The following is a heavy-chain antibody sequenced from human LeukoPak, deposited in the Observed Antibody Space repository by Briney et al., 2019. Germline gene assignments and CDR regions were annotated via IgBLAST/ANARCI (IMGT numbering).Heavy chain of an antibody. CDR2: IYTSGST. Sequence: SETLSLTCTVSGGSISSGGYYWSWIRQPAGKGLEWIGHIYTSGSTNYNPPFKSRVTISVDTSKNQFSLRLSSVTAADTAVYYCARASYSYDISGWVPFDYWGQGTLVTVSS. J-gene: IGHJ4*02. CDR3: ARASYSYDISGWVPFDY. CDR1: GGSISSGGYY. V-gene: IGHV4-61*09. D-gene: IGHD3-22*01.